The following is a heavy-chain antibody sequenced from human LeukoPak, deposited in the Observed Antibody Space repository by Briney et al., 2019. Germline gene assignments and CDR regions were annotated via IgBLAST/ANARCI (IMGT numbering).Heavy chain of an antibody. CDR1: GFAFSGYS. D-gene: IGHD6-19*01. CDR3: ARDGWHYFDY. V-gene: IGHV3-48*02. CDR2: ISTSSSTI. Sequence: GESLKISCAASGFAFSGYSMNWVRQAPGKGLEWISYISTSSSTICYADSVKGRFTISRDSAKNSLYLQMNSLRDEDTAVYYCARDGWHYFDYWGQGTLVTVSS. J-gene: IGHJ4*02.